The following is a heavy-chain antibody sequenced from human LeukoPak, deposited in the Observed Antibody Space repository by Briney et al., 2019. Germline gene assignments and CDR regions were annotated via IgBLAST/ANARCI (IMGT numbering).Heavy chain of an antibody. CDR3: ARVTVTTCYFDY. Sequence: SETLSLTCTVSGGSIGSYYWSWIRQHPGKGLEWIGYIYYSGSTYYNPSLKSRVTISVDTSKNQFSLKLSSVTAADTAVYYCARVTVTTCYFDYWGQGTLVTVSS. CDR2: IYYSGST. V-gene: IGHV4-59*06. J-gene: IGHJ4*02. D-gene: IGHD4-17*01. CDR1: GGSIGSYY.